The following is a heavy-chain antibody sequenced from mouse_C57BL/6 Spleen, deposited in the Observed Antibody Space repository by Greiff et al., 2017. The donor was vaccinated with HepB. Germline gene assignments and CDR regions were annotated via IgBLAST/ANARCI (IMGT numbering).Heavy chain of an antibody. D-gene: IGHD2-3*01. J-gene: IGHJ4*01. V-gene: IGHV1-55*01. CDR3: ARKRDDGYLDYAMDY. CDR1: GYTFTSYW. Sequence: VQLQQSGAELVKPGASVKMSCKASGYTFTSYWITWVKQRPGQGLEWIGDIYPGSGSTNYNEKFKSKATLTVDTSSSTAYMQLSSLTSEDSAVYYCARKRDDGYLDYAMDYWGQGTSVTVSS. CDR2: IYPGSGST.